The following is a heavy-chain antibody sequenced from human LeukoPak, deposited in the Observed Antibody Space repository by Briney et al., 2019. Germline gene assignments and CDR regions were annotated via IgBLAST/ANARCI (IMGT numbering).Heavy chain of an antibody. V-gene: IGHV1-46*01. CDR3: ARGHKHVYQLDY. CDR1: GYTFTSYY. CDR2: VNPSRGST. J-gene: IGHJ4*02. D-gene: IGHD3-16*01. Sequence: ASVKVSCKASGYTFTSYYLHWVRQAPGQGLEWMGMVNPSRGSTSYAQKFQGRVTMTRDTSMTTVYMELSSLRSDDAAVFYCARGHKHVYQLDYWGQGTLVTVSS.